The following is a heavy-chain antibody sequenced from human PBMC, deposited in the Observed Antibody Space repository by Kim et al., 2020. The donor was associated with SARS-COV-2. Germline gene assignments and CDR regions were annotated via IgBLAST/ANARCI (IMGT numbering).Heavy chain of an antibody. J-gene: IGHJ6*02. V-gene: IGHV4-39*07. CDR3: AREPVHLYYGMDV. D-gene: IGHD1-1*01. Sequence: YNPTLKSSVSISVGTSTNQFSLMLSSSTAADTAVYYCAREPVHLYYGMDVWGQGTTVTVSS.